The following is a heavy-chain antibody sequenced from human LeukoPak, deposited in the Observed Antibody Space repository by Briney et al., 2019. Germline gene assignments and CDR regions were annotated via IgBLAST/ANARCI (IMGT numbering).Heavy chain of an antibody. CDR2: IYYSGTT. Sequence: SGPTLVKPTQSLTLTCTFSGFPLSTSGVGVGWIRQPPGKGLEWIGNIYYSGTTYYNPSLPSLKSRVTILIDTSKNQFSLRLRSVTAADTAVYYCASLRKRGGAFDLWGQGTVVTVSS. CDR1: GFPLSTSGVG. V-gene: IGHV4-39*07. CDR3: ASLRKRGGAFDL. J-gene: IGHJ3*01.